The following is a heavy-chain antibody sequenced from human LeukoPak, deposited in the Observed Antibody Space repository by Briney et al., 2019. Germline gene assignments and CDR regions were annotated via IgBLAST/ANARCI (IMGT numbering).Heavy chain of an antibody. CDR1: GFTFSSYW. V-gene: IGHV3-7*01. CDR3: ARAYVLLWFGELVSWFDP. D-gene: IGHD3-10*01. J-gene: IGHJ5*02. Sequence: GGSLRLSCAASGFTFSSYWMSWVRQAPGKGLEWVANIKQDGSEKYYVDSVKGRFTISRDNAKNSLYLQMNSLRAEDTAVYYCARAYVLLWFGELVSWFDPWGQGTLVTVSS. CDR2: IKQDGSEK.